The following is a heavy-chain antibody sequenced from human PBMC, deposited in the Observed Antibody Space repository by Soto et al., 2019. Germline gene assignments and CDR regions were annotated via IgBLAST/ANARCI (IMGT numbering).Heavy chain of an antibody. V-gene: IGHV4-30-2*01. D-gene: IGHD5-12*01. J-gene: IGHJ4*02. CDR1: GGSISSGGYS. Sequence: PSETLSLTCAVSGGSISSGGYSWSWIRQPPGKGLEWIGYIYHSGSTYYNPSLKSRVTISVDRSKNQFSLKLSSMTAADTAVYYCARRTSGYDASYFDYWGQGTLVTVSS. CDR3: ARRTSGYDASYFDY. CDR2: IYHSGST.